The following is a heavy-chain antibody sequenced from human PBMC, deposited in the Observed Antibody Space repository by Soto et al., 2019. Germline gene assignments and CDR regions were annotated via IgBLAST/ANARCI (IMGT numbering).Heavy chain of an antibody. V-gene: IGHV1-69*01. D-gene: IGHD2-21*01. J-gene: IGHJ6*02. CDR3: ARSNIVVVSPYYYGMDV. CDR2: IIPIFGTA. CDR1: GDTFSSYA. Sequence: QVQLVQSGAEVKKPGSSVKVSCKASGDTFSSYAISWVRQAPGQGLEWMGGIIPIFGTANYAQKFQGRVTITADESTSTAYMELSSLRSEDTAVYYCARSNIVVVSPYYYGMDVWGQGTTVTVSS.